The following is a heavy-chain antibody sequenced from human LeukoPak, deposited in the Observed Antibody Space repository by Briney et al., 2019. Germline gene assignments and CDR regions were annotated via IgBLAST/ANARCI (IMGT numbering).Heavy chain of an antibody. J-gene: IGHJ4*02. D-gene: IGHD3-22*01. V-gene: IGHV1-24*01. Sequence: ASVKVSCKVSGYTLTELSMHWVRQAPGKGLEWMGGFDPEDGETIYAQKFQGRVTMTEDTSTDTAYMELSSLRSEDTAVYYCATSPYYYDSSGYYRYWGQGTLVPSPQ. CDR2: FDPEDGET. CDR3: ATSPYYYDSSGYYRY. CDR1: GYTLTELS.